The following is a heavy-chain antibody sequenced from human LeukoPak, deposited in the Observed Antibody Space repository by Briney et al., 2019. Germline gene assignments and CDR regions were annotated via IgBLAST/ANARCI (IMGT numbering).Heavy chain of an antibody. CDR1: GGSISSSSYY. Sequence: SETLSLTCTVSGGSISSSSYYWGWIRQPPGKGLEWIGSIYYSGSTYYNPSLKSRVTISVDTSKNQFSLKLSSVTAADTAVYYCASSLAVAGSGDYFDYWGQGTLVTVSS. CDR3: ASSLAVAGSGDYFDY. V-gene: IGHV4-39*07. D-gene: IGHD6-19*01. J-gene: IGHJ4*02. CDR2: IYYSGST.